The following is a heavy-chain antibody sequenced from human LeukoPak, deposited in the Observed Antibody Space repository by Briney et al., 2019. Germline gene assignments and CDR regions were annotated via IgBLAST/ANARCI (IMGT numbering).Heavy chain of an antibody. CDR1: GFTFSSYG. D-gene: IGHD6-13*01. CDR2: ISYDGNNK. J-gene: IGHJ4*02. V-gene: IGHV3-30*18. CDR3: AKGYSSSWYGGFDY. Sequence: GGSLRLSCAASGFTFSSYGMHWVRQAPGKGLEWVAVISYDGNNKYYADSVKGRFTISRDNSKDTLYLQMNSLRAEDTAVYYCAKGYSSSWYGGFDYWGQGTLVTVSS.